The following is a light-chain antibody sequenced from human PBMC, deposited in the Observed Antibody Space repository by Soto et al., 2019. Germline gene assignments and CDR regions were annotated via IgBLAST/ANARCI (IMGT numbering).Light chain of an antibody. V-gene: IGKV3-11*01. Sequence: EIVLTQSPATLSLSPGERATLSCRASQSVSSYLAWYQQKPGQAPRLLIYDASNRATGIPARFSGSGSGTDFTLTISALEPKALAVYYCQQHSNWPPTYGQGTKLESK. CDR2: DAS. CDR1: QSVSSY. CDR3: QQHSNWPPT. J-gene: IGKJ2*01.